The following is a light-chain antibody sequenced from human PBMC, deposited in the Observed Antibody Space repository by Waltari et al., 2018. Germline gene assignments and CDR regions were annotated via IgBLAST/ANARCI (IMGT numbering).Light chain of an antibody. CDR2: NDK. CDR3: QSIDASGVYYV. CDR1: ASPKQY. Sequence: SYVLTQPPSLSVSPGQTARITCSGHASPKQYGLWYQQKPGQAPVMIIYNDKERPSAIPDRFSGSSSGTTVTLIISGVRAEDEADYYCQSIDASGVYYVFGGGTKLTVL. J-gene: IGLJ1*01. V-gene: IGLV3-25*03.